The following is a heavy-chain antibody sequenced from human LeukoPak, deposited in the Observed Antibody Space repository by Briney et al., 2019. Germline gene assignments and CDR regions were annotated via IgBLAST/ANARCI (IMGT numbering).Heavy chain of an antibody. J-gene: IGHJ4*02. V-gene: IGHV3-30*03. Sequence: GRSLRLSCAASGFTFNSFGIHWVRQAPGKGLEWVADISDDGSNKYYADSVKGRFTISRDNSKNTLYLQMDSLRAEDTAVYYCARDRAWNYFDYWGQGTLVTVSS. D-gene: IGHD3-3*01. CDR2: ISDDGSNK. CDR1: GFTFNSFG. CDR3: ARDRAWNYFDY.